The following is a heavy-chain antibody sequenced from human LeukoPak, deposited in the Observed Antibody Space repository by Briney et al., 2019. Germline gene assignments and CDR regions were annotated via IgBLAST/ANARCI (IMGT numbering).Heavy chain of an antibody. Sequence: PSETLSLTCTVSGGSISSSSYYWGWIRQPPGKGLEWIGSIYYSGSTYYNPSLKSRVTISVDTSKNQLSLRLSSVTAADTAVYYCARGLGPLYYYDSSGYRGTVYNWFDPWGQGTLVTVSS. D-gene: IGHD3-22*01. CDR2: IYYSGST. J-gene: IGHJ5*02. CDR1: GGSISSSSYY. CDR3: ARGLGPLYYYDSSGYRGTVYNWFDP. V-gene: IGHV4-39*07.